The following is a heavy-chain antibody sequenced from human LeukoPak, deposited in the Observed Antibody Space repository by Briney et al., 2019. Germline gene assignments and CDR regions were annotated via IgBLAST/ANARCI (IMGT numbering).Heavy chain of an antibody. J-gene: IGHJ4*02. D-gene: IGHD3-9*01. Sequence: GGSLRLSCAASGFTFSSYEMNWVRQAPGKGLEWVSYISSSGSTIYYADSVKGRFTISRDNAKNTLYLQMNSLRAEDTAVYYCARGKKLQYFDRTKYYLDDWGQGTLVTVSS. V-gene: IGHV3-48*03. CDR2: ISSSGSTI. CDR3: ARGKKLQYFDRTKYYLDD. CDR1: GFTFSSYE.